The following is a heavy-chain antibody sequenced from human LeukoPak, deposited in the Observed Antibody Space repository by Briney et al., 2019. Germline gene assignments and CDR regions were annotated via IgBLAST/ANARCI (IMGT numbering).Heavy chain of an antibody. D-gene: IGHD3-22*01. V-gene: IGHV1-2*02. J-gene: IGHJ4*02. Sequence: ASVKVYCKASGYTFTGYYMHWVRQAPGQGLEWMGWINPNSGGTNYAQKFQGRVTMTRDTSISTAYMELSRLRSDDTAVYYCAVLTYYYDSSGYSANYWGQGTLVTVSS. CDR2: INPNSGGT. CDR3: AVLTYYYDSSGYSANY. CDR1: GYTFTGYY.